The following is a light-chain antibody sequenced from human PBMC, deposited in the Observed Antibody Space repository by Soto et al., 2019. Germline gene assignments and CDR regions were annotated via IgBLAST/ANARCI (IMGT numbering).Light chain of an antibody. J-gene: IGKJ5*01. CDR3: MQGTHWPPIT. CDR2: KVS. V-gene: IGKV2-30*01. CDR1: QSLVYSDGNTY. Sequence: DVVLTQSPLSLPVTLGQAASISCRSSQSLVYSDGNTYLSWFQQRPGQSPRRLIYKVSNRDSGVPDRFSGSGSGTDFTLKISRVEAEDVGVYYCMQGTHWPPITFGQGTRLEIK.